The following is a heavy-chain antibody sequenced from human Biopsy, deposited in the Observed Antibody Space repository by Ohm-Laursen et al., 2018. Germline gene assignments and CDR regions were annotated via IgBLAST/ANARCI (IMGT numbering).Heavy chain of an antibody. V-gene: IGHV2-70*11. D-gene: IGHD6-13*01. CDR2: VDWDDYK. J-gene: IGHJ6*02. Sequence: TQTLTLTCSFSGFSLSARGMCVSWIRQAPGKALEWLARVDWDDYKDYSASLQTKLSISKDTSNDQVVLTVNNVDPADTATHYCARTPILIVSAGLVYRHRRHLQGMDVWGQGIAVTVSS. CDR1: GFSLSARGMC. CDR3: ARTPILIVSAGLVYRHRRHLQGMDV.